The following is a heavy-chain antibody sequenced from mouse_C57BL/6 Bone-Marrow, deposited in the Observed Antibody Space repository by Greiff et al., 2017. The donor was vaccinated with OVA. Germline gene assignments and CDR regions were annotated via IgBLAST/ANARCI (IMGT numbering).Heavy chain of an antibody. D-gene: IGHD1-1*01. CDR2: ISYSGST. V-gene: IGHV3-8*01. CDR3: ARLAYYGSSYWYFDV. J-gene: IGHJ1*03. Sequence: VQLKESGPGLAKPSQTLSLTCSVTGYSITSDYWNWIRKFPGNKLEYMGYISYSGSTYYNPSLKSRISITRDTSKNQYYLQLNSVTTEDTATYYCARLAYYGSSYWYFDVWGTGTTVTVSS. CDR1: GYSITSDY.